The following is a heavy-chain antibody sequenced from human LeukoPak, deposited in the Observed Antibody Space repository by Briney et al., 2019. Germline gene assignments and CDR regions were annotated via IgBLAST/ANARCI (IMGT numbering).Heavy chain of an antibody. J-gene: IGHJ5*02. Sequence: ASVKVSCKASGYTFTTYDINWVRQATGRGLEWLGWMSPNNGHTGYAQKFQGRVTLTRDTSINTAYMELSSLPSEDTAVYYCARNPYGTGHFDPWGQGSLVTVSS. CDR2: MSPNNGHT. CDR3: ARNPYGTGHFDP. D-gene: IGHD2-8*02. CDR1: GYTFTTYD. V-gene: IGHV1-8*01.